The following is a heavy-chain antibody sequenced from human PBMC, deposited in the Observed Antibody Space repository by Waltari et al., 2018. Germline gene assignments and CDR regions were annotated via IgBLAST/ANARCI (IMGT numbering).Heavy chain of an antibody. V-gene: IGHV3-7*01. Sequence: EVQLVESGGGLVPPGGSLRLPCAASAFTLSSFWMNWVRQTPGKGLGWVAGIKQDGSEKYYADSVKGRFTISRDNAKNSLYLQMNSLRAEDTAVYYCATSGWYCFDYWGQGTLVTVSS. D-gene: IGHD6-19*01. J-gene: IGHJ4*02. CDR2: IKQDGSEK. CDR3: ATSGWYCFDY. CDR1: AFTLSSFW.